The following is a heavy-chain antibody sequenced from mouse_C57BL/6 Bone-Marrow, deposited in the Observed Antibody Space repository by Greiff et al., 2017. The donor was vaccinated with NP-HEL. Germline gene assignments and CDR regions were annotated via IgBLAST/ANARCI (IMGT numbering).Heavy chain of an antibody. Sequence: VQLQQSVAELVRPGASVKLSCTASGFNIKNTYMHWVKQRPEQGLEWIGRIDPANGNTKYAPKFPGKATITAGTSSNTAYLQLSSLTSEDTAIYDCDRDYDYAHWYFDVWGTGTTVTVSS. V-gene: IGHV14-3*01. CDR1: GFNIKNTY. CDR3: DRDYDYAHWYFDV. CDR2: IDPANGNT. D-gene: IGHD2-4*01. J-gene: IGHJ1*03.